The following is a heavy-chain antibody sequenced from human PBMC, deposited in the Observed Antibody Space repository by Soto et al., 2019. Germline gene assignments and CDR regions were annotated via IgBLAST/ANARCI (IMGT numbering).Heavy chain of an antibody. D-gene: IGHD6-19*01. CDR1: GFTFSSYA. Sequence: GGSLRLSCAASGFTFSSYAMHWVRQAPGKGLEWVAVISYDGSNKYYADSVKGRFTISRDNSKNTLYLQMNSLRAEDTAVYYCAREHSSGWYYFDYWGQGTLVTVSS. CDR3: AREHSSGWYYFDY. V-gene: IGHV3-30-3*01. CDR2: ISYDGSNK. J-gene: IGHJ4*02.